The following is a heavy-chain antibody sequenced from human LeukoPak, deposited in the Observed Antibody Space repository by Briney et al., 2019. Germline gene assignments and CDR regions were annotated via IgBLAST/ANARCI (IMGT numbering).Heavy chain of an antibody. V-gene: IGHV1-3*01. CDR2: INAGNGNT. CDR1: GYTFTSYA. D-gene: IGHD6-13*01. J-gene: IGHJ4*02. Sequence: ASVKVSCKASGYTFTSYAMHWVRQAPGQRLEWMGWINAGNGNTKYSQKFQGRVTITRDTSASTAYMELSSLRSEDTAVYYCARVRLIRYGVAAAGTASGYFDYWGQGTLVTVSS. CDR3: ARVRLIRYGVAAAGTASGYFDY.